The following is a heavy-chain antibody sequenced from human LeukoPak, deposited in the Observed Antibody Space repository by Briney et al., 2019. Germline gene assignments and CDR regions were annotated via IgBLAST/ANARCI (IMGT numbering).Heavy chain of an antibody. V-gene: IGHV4-34*01. D-gene: IGHD4-23*01. Sequence: ASETLSLTCAVYGGSFSGYYWSWIRQPPGKGLEWIGEINHSGSTNYNPSLKSRVTISVDTSKNQFSLKLSSVTAADAAVYYCARADYGGNLFDYWGQGTLVTVSS. CDR3: ARADYGGNLFDY. CDR2: INHSGST. CDR1: GGSFSGYY. J-gene: IGHJ4*02.